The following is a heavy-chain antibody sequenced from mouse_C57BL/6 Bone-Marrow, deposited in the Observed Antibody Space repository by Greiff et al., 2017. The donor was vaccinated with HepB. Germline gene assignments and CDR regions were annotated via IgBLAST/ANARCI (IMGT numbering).Heavy chain of an antibody. J-gene: IGHJ4*01. CDR3: ARSGDYYAMDY. V-gene: IGHV1-82*01. CDR2: IYPGDGDT. CDR1: GYAFSSSW. Sequence: VQRVESGPELVKPGASVKISCKASGYAFSSSWMNWVKQRPGKGLEWIGRIYPGDGDTNYNGKFKGKATLTADKSSSTAYMQLSSLTSEDSAVYFCARSGDYYAMDYWGQGTSVTVSS.